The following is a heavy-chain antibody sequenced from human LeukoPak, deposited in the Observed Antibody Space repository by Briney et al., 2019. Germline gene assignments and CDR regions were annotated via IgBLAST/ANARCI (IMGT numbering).Heavy chain of an antibody. CDR1: GGTFSSYA. CDR2: IIPIFGTA. J-gene: IGHJ6*03. CDR3: ARFNIRPPSGSPLEYYYYYYMDV. Sequence: GASVKVSCKASGGTFSSYAISWVRQAPGQGLEWMGGIIPIFGTANYAQKFQGRVTITTDESTSTAYMELSSLRSEDTAVYYCARFNIRPPSGSPLEYYYYYYMDVWGKGATVTVSS. V-gene: IGHV1-69*05. D-gene: IGHD1-26*01.